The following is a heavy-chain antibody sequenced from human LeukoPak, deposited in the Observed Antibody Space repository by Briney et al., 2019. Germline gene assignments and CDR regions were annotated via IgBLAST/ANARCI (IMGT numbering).Heavy chain of an antibody. CDR2: INPSGGST. CDR3: ARSRPNYDFDP. J-gene: IGHJ5*02. V-gene: IGHV1-46*01. CDR1: GYTFTSYC. Sequence: ASVKVSCKASGYTFTSYCMHWVRQAPGQGLEWMGIINPSGGSTSYAQKFQGRVTMTRDTSTSTVYMELSSLRSEDTAVYYCARSRPNYDFDPWGQGTLVTVSS. D-gene: IGHD3-3*01.